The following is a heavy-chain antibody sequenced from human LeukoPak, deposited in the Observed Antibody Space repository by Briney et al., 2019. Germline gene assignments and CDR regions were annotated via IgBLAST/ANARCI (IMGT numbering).Heavy chain of an antibody. Sequence: GGTLRLSCAASGFTFSSYGMSWVRQAPGKGLEWVSAISGSGGSTYYADSVKGRFTISRDKSKNTLYLQMNSLRAEDTAVYYCAKGSGWEMSYYYYYMDVWGKGTTVTISS. CDR1: GFTFSSYG. CDR2: ISGSGGST. V-gene: IGHV3-23*01. D-gene: IGHD1-26*01. J-gene: IGHJ6*03. CDR3: AKGSGWEMSYYYYYMDV.